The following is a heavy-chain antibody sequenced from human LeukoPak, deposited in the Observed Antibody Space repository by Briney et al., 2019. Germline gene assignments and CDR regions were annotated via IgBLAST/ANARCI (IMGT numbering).Heavy chain of an antibody. V-gene: IGHV3-23*01. D-gene: IGHD5-12*01. J-gene: IGHJ4*02. CDR3: AKGAYDYIEMGYFDY. CDR2: IIASSGTT. Sequence: GVSLRLSCAASGFSISNSAMSLVRQAPGKGLEGVSLIIASSGTTFYADSVKGRFTISRDNSKNTLFLQMSSLRAEDTAVYYCAKGAYDYIEMGYFDYWGQGTLVTVSS. CDR1: GFSISNSA.